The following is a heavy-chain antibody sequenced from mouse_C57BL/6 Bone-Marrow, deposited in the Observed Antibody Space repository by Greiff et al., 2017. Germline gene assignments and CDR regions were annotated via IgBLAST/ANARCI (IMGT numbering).Heavy chain of an antibody. CDR3: ARSWILEAMDY. J-gene: IGHJ4*01. V-gene: IGHV1-81*01. Sequence: VQLQQSGAELARPGASVKLSCKASGYTFTSSGISWVKQRTGQGLEWIGEIYPRSGNTYYNEKFKGKATLTADKSSSTAYMELRSLTSADAAVYFCARSWILEAMDYWGQGTSVTVSS. D-gene: IGHD2-3*01. CDR1: GYTFTSSG. CDR2: IYPRSGNT.